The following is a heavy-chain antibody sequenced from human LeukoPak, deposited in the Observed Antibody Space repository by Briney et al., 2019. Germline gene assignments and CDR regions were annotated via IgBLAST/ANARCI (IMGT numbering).Heavy chain of an antibody. CDR1: GGTFSSYA. Sequence: GSSVKVSCKASGGTFSSYAISWVRQAPGQGLEWMGGIIPIFGTANYAQKSQGRVTITTDESTSTAYMELSSLRSEDTAVYYCARDRKSQGETYYYYYMDVWGKGTTVTVSS. CDR2: IIPIFGTA. CDR3: ARDRKSQGETYYYYYMDV. V-gene: IGHV1-69*05. J-gene: IGHJ6*03. D-gene: IGHD3-16*01.